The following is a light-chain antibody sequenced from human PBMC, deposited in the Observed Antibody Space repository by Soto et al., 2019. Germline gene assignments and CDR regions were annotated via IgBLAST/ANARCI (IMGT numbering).Light chain of an antibody. J-gene: IGKJ3*01. Sequence: EVVLTKSPATLLLYPGERATLSCRAYQSVSANYLSWYQHKPGQPPRILIYGAFSRSTGIPDSISGSGSGTDFTLTFCRLEPEDVAVFYCPQYVGSPFGFGPGTQVDI. CDR2: GAF. V-gene: IGKV3-20*01. CDR1: QSVSANY. CDR3: PQYVGSPFG.